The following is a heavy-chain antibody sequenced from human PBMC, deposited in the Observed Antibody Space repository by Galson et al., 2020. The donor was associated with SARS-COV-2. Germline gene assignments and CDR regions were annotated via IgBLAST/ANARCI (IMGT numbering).Heavy chain of an antibody. Sequence: SETLSLTCAVYGGSFSGYYWSWIRQPPGKGLEWIGEINHSGSTNYNPSLKSRVTISVDTSKNQFSLKLSSVTAADTAVYYCARGGPPRITMVRGVMPGSYFDYWGQGTLVTVSS. CDR3: ARGGPPRITMVRGVMPGSYFDY. D-gene: IGHD3-10*01. J-gene: IGHJ4*02. CDR2: INHSGST. CDR1: GGSFSGYY. V-gene: IGHV4-34*01.